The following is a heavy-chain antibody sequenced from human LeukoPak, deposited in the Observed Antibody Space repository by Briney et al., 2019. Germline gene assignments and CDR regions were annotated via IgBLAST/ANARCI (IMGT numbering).Heavy chain of an antibody. J-gene: IGHJ3*02. CDR3: ARKRGVGVDTNAFDI. CDR2: ISPNSVDT. D-gene: IGHD3-3*01. V-gene: IGHV1-2*02. Sequence: ASVKVSCNASGYTFTGYYMHWVRQAPGQGLEWMGWISPNSVDTNYAQKFQGRVTMTRDTSISTAYMELSRLRSDDTAIYYCARKRGVGVDTNAFDIWGQGTMVTVSS. CDR1: GYTFTGYY.